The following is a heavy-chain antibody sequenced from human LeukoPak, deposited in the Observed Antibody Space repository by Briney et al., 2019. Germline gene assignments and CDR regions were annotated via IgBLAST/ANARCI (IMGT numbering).Heavy chain of an antibody. D-gene: IGHD3-3*01. J-gene: IGHJ4*02. CDR1: GGSISSSSYY. CDR3: ARDRYYDFWSGYDY. Sequence: SETLSLTCTVSGGSISSSSYYWGWIRQPPGKGLEWIGSIYYSGSTYYNPSLKSRVTISVDTSKNQFSLKLSSVTAADTAVYYCARDRYYDFWSGYDYWGQGTLVTVSS. V-gene: IGHV4-39*07. CDR2: IYYSGST.